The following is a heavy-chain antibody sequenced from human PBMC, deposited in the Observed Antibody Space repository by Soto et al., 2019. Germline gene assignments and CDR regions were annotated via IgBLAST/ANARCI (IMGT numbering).Heavy chain of an antibody. CDR3: VKDKVDHWSASAAFDS. CDR1: GFTFNDYT. D-gene: IGHD1-1*01. CDR2: ISWDGGSK. Sequence: EVHLVQSGGLVVQPGGSLRLSGAASGFTFNDYTMHWVRQVPGKGLDWVAHISWDGGSKWYVDSVRGRFTVSRDNKHNSLFLHMSRLTTEDTAFYYCVKDKVDHWSASAAFDSWGQGSLVTVPS. J-gene: IGHJ4*02. V-gene: IGHV3-43*01.